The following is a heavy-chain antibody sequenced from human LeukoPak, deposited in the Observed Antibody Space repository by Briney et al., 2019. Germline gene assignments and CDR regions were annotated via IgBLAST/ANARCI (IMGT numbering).Heavy chain of an antibody. J-gene: IGHJ5*02. CDR3: ASRAAAGNWFDP. D-gene: IGHD6-13*01. CDR2: INHSGST. Sequence: PSETLSLTCAVYGGSFSGYYWSWIRQPPGKGLEWIGEINHSGSTNYNPSLKSRVTISVDTSKNQFSLKLSSVTAADTAVYYCASRAAAGNWFDPWGQGTLVTVSS. CDR1: GGSFSGYY. V-gene: IGHV4-34*01.